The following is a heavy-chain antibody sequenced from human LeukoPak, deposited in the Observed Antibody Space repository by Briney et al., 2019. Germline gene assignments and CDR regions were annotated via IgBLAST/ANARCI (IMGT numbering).Heavy chain of an antibody. V-gene: IGHV1-24*01. D-gene: IGHD4-11*01. CDR3: ATAPISPMTTVNAIGFDY. Sequence: ASVKVSCKVSGYTLTELSMHWVRQAPGKGLEWMGGFDPEDGETIYAQKIQGRVTMTEDTSTDTAYMELSSLRSEDTAVYYCATAPISPMTTVNAIGFDYWGQGTLVTVSS. CDR1: GYTLTELS. CDR2: FDPEDGET. J-gene: IGHJ4*02.